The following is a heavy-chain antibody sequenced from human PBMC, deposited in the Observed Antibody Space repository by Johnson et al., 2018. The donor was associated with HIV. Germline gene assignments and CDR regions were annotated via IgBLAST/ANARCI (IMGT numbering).Heavy chain of an antibody. J-gene: IGHJ3*02. CDR2: TSNAGANK. Sequence: QVQLVESGGGLIQPVGSMRLSCAASGFTFSHYSMHWVRQAPGKGLEWLAVTSNAGANKYYSDSVKGRFTVSRENAKNSLYLQMNSLRAGDTAVYFCAKVHIAARWSDAFDIWGQGTMVTVSS. CDR3: AKVHIAARWSDAFDI. V-gene: IGHV3-30-3*01. D-gene: IGHD6-6*01. CDR1: GFTFSHYS.